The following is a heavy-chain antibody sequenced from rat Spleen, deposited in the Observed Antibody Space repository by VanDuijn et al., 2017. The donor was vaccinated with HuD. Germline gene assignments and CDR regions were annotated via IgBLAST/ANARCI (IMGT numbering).Heavy chain of an antibody. V-gene: IGHV5S13*01. CDR1: GLNFSNYD. Sequence: EVQLVESGGGLVQPGRPLKISCTDSGLNFSNYDMAWVRQAPTKGLEWIASISTGGDNTYYRDSVKGRITISRDDAKNTQYLQMDSLRSEDTATYYCARHGGLRNWFAYWGQGTLVTVSS. J-gene: IGHJ3*01. D-gene: IGHD4-1*01. CDR2: ISTGGDNT. CDR3: ARHGGLRNWFAY.